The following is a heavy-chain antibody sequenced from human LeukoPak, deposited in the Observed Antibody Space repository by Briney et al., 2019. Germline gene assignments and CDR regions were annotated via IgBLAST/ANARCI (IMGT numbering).Heavy chain of an antibody. D-gene: IGHD3-9*01. Sequence: PGGSLRLSCAASGFTFSSYAMSWVRQAPGKGLEWVSAISGSGGSTYYADSVKGRFTISRDNSKNTLYLQMNSLRAEDTAVYYCASNYDILTGPLDYWGQGTLVTVSS. CDR2: ISGSGGST. J-gene: IGHJ4*02. V-gene: IGHV3-23*01. CDR1: GFTFSSYA. CDR3: ASNYDILTGPLDY.